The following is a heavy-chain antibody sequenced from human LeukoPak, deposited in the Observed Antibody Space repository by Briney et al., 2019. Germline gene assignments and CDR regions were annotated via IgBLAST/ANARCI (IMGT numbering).Heavy chain of an antibody. CDR2: MNPNSGNT. CDR3: PRDLPNYSGKSGYGLDV. V-gene: IGHV1-8*01. D-gene: IGHD3-10*01. J-gene: IGHJ6*02. Sequence: ASVKVSCKASGYTFTSYDINWVRQATGQGLEWMGWMNPNSGNTGYAQKFQGRVTMTRNTSISTAWMELSSLRSEDTAVYYCPRDLPNYSGKSGYGLDVWGQGTTVTVSS. CDR1: GYTFTSYD.